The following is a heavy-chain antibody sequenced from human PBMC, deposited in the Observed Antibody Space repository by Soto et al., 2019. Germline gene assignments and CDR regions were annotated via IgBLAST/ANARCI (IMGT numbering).Heavy chain of an antibody. CDR2: INQNGGQK. Sequence: ESGGGLVQPGGSLRLPCAASGFRFTSSWMSWVRQAPGKGLEWVAHINQNGGQKYYVDSAKGRFTISRDNAKTSLYLQMNSLRVEDTSVFYCVTWADAADEDYFHHWGQGTLVTVSS. CDR1: GFRFTSSW. J-gene: IGHJ1*01. D-gene: IGHD3-16*01. CDR3: VTWADAADEDYFHH. V-gene: IGHV3-7*01.